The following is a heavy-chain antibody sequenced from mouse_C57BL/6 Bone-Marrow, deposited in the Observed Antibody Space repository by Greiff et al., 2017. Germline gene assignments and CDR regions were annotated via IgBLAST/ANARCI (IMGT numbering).Heavy chain of an antibody. V-gene: IGHV1-82*01. D-gene: IGHD1-1*01. J-gene: IGHJ3*01. Sequence: QVQLQQSGPELVKPGASVKISCKASGYAFSSSWMNWVKQRPGKGLEWIGRIYPGDGDTNYNGKFKGKATLTADKSSSTAYMQLSSLTSEDSAVCFCARGGYYGSSYGYWGQGTLVTVSA. CDR2: IYPGDGDT. CDR3: ARGGYYGSSYGY. CDR1: GYAFSSSW.